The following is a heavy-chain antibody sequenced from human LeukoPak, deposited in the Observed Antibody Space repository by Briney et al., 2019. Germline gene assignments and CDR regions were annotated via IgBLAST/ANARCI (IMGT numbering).Heavy chain of an antibody. J-gene: IGHJ4*02. D-gene: IGHD3-10*01. CDR2: IYYSGST. CDR3: ARHKYGSGSYFDY. V-gene: IGHV4-59*01. CDR1: GGSISSYY. Sequence: PSETLSLTCTVSGGSISSYYWSWIRQPPGKGLEWIGYIYYSGSTNYNPSLKSRVTISVDTSKNQFSLKLSSVTAADAAVYYCARHKYGSGSYFDYWGQGTLVTVSS.